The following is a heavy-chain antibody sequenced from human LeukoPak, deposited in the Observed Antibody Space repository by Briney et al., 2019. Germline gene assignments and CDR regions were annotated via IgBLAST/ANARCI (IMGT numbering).Heavy chain of an antibody. Sequence: SETLSLTCSVSGGSISSDYWNWIRQPVGKGLEWIGRISLGGRTNYNPSLKSRVTVSLDKSKNQFSLKVTSVTAADTAVYYCARLSGSGSYAYFDYWGQGSLVIVSS. V-gene: IGHV4-4*07. CDR1: GGSISSDY. CDR2: ISLGGRT. D-gene: IGHD3-10*01. CDR3: ARLSGSGSYAYFDY. J-gene: IGHJ4*02.